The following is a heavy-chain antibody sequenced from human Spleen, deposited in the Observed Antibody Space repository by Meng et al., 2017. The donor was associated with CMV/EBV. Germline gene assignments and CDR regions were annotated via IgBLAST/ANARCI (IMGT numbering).Heavy chain of an antibody. CDR3: AREGYAEAFDY. D-gene: IGHD5-18*01. V-gene: IGHV4-34*01. CDR1: GGSFSGYY. CDR2: INHSGST. Sequence: QVQLQQWGAGLLKPSETLSLTCAVYGGSFSGYYWSWIRQPPGKGLEWIGEINHSGSTNYNPSLKSRVTISVDTSKNQFSLKLSSVTAADTAVYYCAREGYAEAFDYWGQGTLVTVSS. J-gene: IGHJ4*02.